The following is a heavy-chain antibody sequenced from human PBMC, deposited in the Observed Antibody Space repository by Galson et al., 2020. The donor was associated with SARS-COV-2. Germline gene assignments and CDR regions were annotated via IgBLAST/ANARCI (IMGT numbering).Heavy chain of an antibody. CDR3: ARETRSGSAKDAFDI. CDR1: GGSINSRAYY. J-gene: IGHJ3*01. Sequence: SETLSLTCTVSGGSINSRAYYWTWIRQPPGKGLEWIGYIYYSRTTIYNPSLKSPVSISMDTSKNQFSLNLRSLTAADTAVYFCARETRSGSAKDAFDIGGQGTMVTVSS. V-gene: IGHV4-30-4*01. CDR2: IYYSRTT. D-gene: IGHD5-18*01.